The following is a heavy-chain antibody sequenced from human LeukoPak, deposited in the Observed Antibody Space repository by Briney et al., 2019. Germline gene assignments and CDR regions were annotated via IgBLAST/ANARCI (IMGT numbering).Heavy chain of an antibody. CDR2: INHSGST. V-gene: IGHV4-34*01. CDR3: ARDGYYGSGSYYRLRYFDY. Sequence: PSETLSLTCAVYGGSFSGYYWSWIRQPPGRGLEWIGEINHSGSTNYNPSLKSRVTISVDTSKNQFSLKLSSVTAADTAVYYCARDGYYGSGSYYRLRYFDYWGQGTLVTVSS. D-gene: IGHD3-10*01. CDR1: GGSFSGYY. J-gene: IGHJ4*02.